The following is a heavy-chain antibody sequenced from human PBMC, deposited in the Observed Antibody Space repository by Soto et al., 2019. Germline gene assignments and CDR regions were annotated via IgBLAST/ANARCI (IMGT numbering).Heavy chain of an antibody. V-gene: IGHV4-30-4*01. CDR2: IYHSGST. CDR3: VRERPDGARLDP. Sequence: SETLSLTCTVSGGSISSGDYYWSWIRQPPGKGLEWIGYIYHSGSTYYNPSLKSRVTISVDTSKNQFSLKLSSVTAADTAVYYCVRERPDGARLDPWGQGTQVTVSS. J-gene: IGHJ5*02. CDR1: GGSISSGDYY. D-gene: IGHD6-6*01.